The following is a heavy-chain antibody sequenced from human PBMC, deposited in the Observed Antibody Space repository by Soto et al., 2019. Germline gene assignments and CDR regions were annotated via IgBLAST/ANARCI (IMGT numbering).Heavy chain of an antibody. V-gene: IGHV3-30*18. J-gene: IGHJ6*02. CDR2: ISYDGSKK. Sequence: QVQLLESGGGVVPPGRSLRLSCAASGFTFSSYGMHWVRQAPGKVLAWVAVISYDGSKKYYADSVKGRFTISRDNSKNTLYLQMNSLRAEDTVVYYCAKDAPIPATMVRGVELGGGMDVWGQGTTVTVCS. D-gene: IGHD3-10*01. CDR3: AKDAPIPATMVRGVELGGGMDV. CDR1: GFTFSSYG.